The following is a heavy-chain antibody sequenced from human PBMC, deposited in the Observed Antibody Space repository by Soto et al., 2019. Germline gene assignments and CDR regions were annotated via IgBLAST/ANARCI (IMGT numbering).Heavy chain of an antibody. CDR3: ARQPRHGDGFHPHSDN. CDR1: GGSISSTDYY. CDR2: MSSNGRT. V-gene: IGHV4-39*01. J-gene: IGHJ4*02. Sequence: PSETLSLTCTVSGGSISSTDYYWGWIRQPPGKGLEWVATMSSNGRTYYDPSLKSRVTISVDTSKNSLSLTLRSVTAADTAIYYCARQPRHGDGFHPHSDNWGQGTRVTVSS. D-gene: IGHD3-10*01.